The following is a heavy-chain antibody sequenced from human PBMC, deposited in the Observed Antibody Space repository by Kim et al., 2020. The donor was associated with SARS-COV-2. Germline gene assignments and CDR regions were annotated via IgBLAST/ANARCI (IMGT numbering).Heavy chain of an antibody. D-gene: IGHD2-2*01. CDR2: GTT. Sequence: GTTFFNPSLKSRLSISIETSKNQFSLELSSVTAADTAVFYCARFYGSSFDYWGQGTLVTVSS. V-gene: IGHV4-30-2*04. J-gene: IGHJ4*02. CDR3: ARFYGSSFDY.